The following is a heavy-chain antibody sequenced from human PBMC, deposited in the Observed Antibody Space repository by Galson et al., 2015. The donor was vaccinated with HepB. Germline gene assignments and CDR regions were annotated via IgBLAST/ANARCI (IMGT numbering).Heavy chain of an antibody. CDR1: GYTFTGNF. CDR2: INPNNGDT. D-gene: IGHD1-26*01. J-gene: IGHJ4*02. Sequence: SVKVSCKASGYTFTGNFIHWVRQAPGQGLEWMGWINPNNGDTKYAQKFQGRVTMTRDTSSSTAYVELGNLISDDTALYYCAREGSGSYQYCFDFWGQGALVTVSS. V-gene: IGHV1-2*02. CDR3: AREGSGSYQYCFDF.